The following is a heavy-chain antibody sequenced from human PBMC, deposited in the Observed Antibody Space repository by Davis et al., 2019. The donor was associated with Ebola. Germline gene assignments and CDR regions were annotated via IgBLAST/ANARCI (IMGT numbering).Heavy chain of an antibody. D-gene: IGHD3-16*01. V-gene: IGHV4-59*06. J-gene: IGHJ3*02. CDR1: GGSISNYY. CDR2: IYYSGTT. Sequence: SETLSLTCSVSGGSISNYYWSWIRQHPGEGLEWIGIIYYSGTTHYNPSLKSRVIISRDTSKNQFSLKLSSVTAADTAVYYCAREAGGGAFDIWGQGTMITVSS. CDR3: AREAGGGAFDI.